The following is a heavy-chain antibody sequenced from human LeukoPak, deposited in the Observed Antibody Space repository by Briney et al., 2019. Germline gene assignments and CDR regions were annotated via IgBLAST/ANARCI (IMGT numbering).Heavy chain of an antibody. Sequence: GGTLRLSCAASGFIFSRYGMSWVRQAPGKGLEWVALIGHDGADKYYADSVKGRFLISRDNSKNMLFLQMNSLIIEDTAVYYCARNSDYYDYSPQSVWGQGTLVTVS. V-gene: IGHV3-30*03. D-gene: IGHD3-22*01. CDR1: GFIFSRYG. J-gene: IGHJ4*02. CDR3: ARNSDYYDYSPQSV. CDR2: IGHDGADK.